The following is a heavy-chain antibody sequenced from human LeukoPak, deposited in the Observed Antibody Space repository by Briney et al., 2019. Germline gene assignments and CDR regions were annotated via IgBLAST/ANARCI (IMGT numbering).Heavy chain of an antibody. CDR3: ARHGGVAAAGRDYYYYYMDV. D-gene: IGHD6-13*01. Sequence: GESLKISCKGSGYSFTSYWIGWVRQMPGKGLEWMGIIYPGDSDTRYSPSFQGQVTISADKSISTAYLQWSSLKASDTAMYYCARHGGVAAAGRDYYYYYMDVWGKGTTVTISS. CDR2: IYPGDSDT. V-gene: IGHV5-51*01. CDR1: GYSFTSYW. J-gene: IGHJ6*03.